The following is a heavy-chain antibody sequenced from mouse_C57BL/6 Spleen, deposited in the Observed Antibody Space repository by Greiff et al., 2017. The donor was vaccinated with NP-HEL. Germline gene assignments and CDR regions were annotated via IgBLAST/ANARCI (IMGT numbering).Heavy chain of an antibody. Sequence: EVHLVESGGDLVKPGGSLKLSCAASGFTFSSYGMSWVRPTPDKRLEWVATISSGGSYTYYPDSVKGRFTISRDNAKNTLYLQMSSLKSEDTAMYYCARRGQSTPFFAYWGQGTLVTVSA. J-gene: IGHJ3*01. V-gene: IGHV5-6*01. CDR1: GFTFSSYG. D-gene: IGHD2-1*01. CDR2: ISSGGSYT. CDR3: ARRGQSTPFFAY.